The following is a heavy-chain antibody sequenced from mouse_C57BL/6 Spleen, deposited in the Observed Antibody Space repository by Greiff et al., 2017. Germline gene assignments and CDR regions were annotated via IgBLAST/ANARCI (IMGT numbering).Heavy chain of an antibody. J-gene: IGHJ2*01. CDR1: GYTFTSYW. CDR3: IHDYDGDFDY. D-gene: IGHD2-4*01. CDR2: IHPNSGST. V-gene: IGHV1-64*01. Sequence: VQLQQPGAELVKPGASVKLSCKASGYTFTSYWMHWVKQRPGQGLEWIGMIHPNSGSTNYNEKFKSKATLTVDKSSSTAYMQLSSLTSEDSAVYYCIHDYDGDFDYWGQGTTLTVSS.